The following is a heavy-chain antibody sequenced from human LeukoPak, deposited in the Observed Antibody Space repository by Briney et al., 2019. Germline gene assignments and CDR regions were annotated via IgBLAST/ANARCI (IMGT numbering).Heavy chain of an antibody. Sequence: AGGSLRLSCAASGFTFSSYEMNWVRQAPGKGLEWVSYISSSGSTIYYADSVKGRFTISRDNSKNTLYLQMNSLRAEDTAVYYCARDTDSSSWYDYYYGMDVWGQGTTVTVSS. CDR3: ARDTDSSSWYDYYYGMDV. CDR2: ISSSGSTI. CDR1: GFTFSSYE. D-gene: IGHD6-13*01. J-gene: IGHJ6*02. V-gene: IGHV3-48*03.